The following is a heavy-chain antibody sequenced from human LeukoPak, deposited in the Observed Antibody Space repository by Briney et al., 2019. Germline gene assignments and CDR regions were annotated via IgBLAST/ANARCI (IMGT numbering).Heavy chain of an antibody. V-gene: IGHV4-39*07. CDR2: IYYSGKP. CDR1: TGSSSSESYY. CDR3: ARVGRNGGWHFDY. J-gene: IGHJ4*02. Sequence: SETLSCKCTVYTGSSSSESYYWRWMGHPPGKGLEWIGSIYYSGKPFYNRSLKSRVTISIATSKAQFSLNVSSVTAADTAVYYCARVGRNGGWHFDYWGQGTLVTVSS. D-gene: IGHD6-19*01.